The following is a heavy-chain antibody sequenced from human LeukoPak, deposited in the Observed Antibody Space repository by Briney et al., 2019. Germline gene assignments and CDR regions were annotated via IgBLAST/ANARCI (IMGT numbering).Heavy chain of an antibody. CDR2: IYYTGAT. CDR1: GGSISSGVYH. D-gene: IGHD6-6*01. V-gene: IGHV4-39*01. Sequence: SETLSLTCTVSGGSISSGVYHWGWIRQSPGEGLEWIASIYYTGATYYNPSLKSRVAISVDTSKNQFSLKLSSVTAADTAVYYCAGLASSSCWFDPWGQGTLVTVSS. J-gene: IGHJ5*02. CDR3: AGLASSSCWFDP.